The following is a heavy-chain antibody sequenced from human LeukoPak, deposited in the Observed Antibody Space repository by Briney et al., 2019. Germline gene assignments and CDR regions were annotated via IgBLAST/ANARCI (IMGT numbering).Heavy chain of an antibody. D-gene: IGHD5-24*01. V-gene: IGHV1-2*02. CDR1: AYTFTGYY. CDR2: INPNSGGT. CDR3: ARDRYGDGFAHLDY. J-gene: IGHJ4*02. Sequence: ASVKVSCKASAYTFTGYYMHWVRQAPGQGLEWMGWINPNSGGTNYAQKFQGRVTMTRDTSIGTAYMELSRLRSDDTAVYYCARDRYGDGFAHLDYWGQGALVTVSS.